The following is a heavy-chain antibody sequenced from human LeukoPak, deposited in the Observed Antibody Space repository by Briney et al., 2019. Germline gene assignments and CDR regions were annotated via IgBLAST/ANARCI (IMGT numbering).Heavy chain of an antibody. D-gene: IGHD2-2*01. J-gene: IGHJ5*02. Sequence: GASVKVSCKASGYTFTSYGISWVRQAPGQGLEWMGWINPNSGGTNYAQKFQGRVTMTRDTSISTAYMELSRLRSDDTAVYYCASGVFCSSTSCYPRGGWFDPWGQETLVPVSS. CDR3: ASGVFCSSTSCYPRGGWFDP. CDR1: GYTFTSYG. V-gene: IGHV1-2*02. CDR2: INPNSGGT.